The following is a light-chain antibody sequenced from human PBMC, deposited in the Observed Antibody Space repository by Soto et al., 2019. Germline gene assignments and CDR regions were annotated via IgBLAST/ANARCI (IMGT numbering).Light chain of an antibody. CDR1: QSVSRN. J-gene: IGKJ4*01. CDR3: QQYQNWPPLT. Sequence: EIVMTQSPATLSVSPGERATLSCRASQSVSRNLAWYQQKPGQAPRLLIYGASTRATAIPGRFSGSGSGTEFTLTISSLQSGDFAVYYRQQYQNWPPLTFGGGTKVEIK. V-gene: IGKV3-15*01. CDR2: GAS.